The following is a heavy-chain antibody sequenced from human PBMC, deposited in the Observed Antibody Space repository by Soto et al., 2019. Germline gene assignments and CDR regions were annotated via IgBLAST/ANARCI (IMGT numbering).Heavy chain of an antibody. Sequence: SETLSLTCTVSGGSISSGGYYWSWIRQHPGKGLDGIGYIYYSASTYYNPTLKSRVTISADTSKNHLSLKPSSATAADTAVFYCAGTYGGNFREYFQHWGQGTLVTVSS. CDR2: IYYSAST. D-gene: IGHD4-17*01. V-gene: IGHV4-31*03. J-gene: IGHJ1*01. CDR3: AGTYGGNFREYFQH. CDR1: GGSISSGGYY.